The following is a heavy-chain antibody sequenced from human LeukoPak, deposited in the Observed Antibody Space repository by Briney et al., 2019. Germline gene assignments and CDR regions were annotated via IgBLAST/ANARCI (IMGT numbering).Heavy chain of an antibody. D-gene: IGHD1-14*01. CDR3: ARGRGVPKRNHITGRWFDP. CDR1: GGSFSGYY. Sequence: PSETLSLTCAVYGGSFSGYYWSWIRQPPGKGLEWIGEINHSGSTNYNPSLKSRVTISVDTSKNQFSLKLSSVTAADTAVYYCARGRGVPKRNHITGRWFDPWGQGTLVTVSS. J-gene: IGHJ5*02. CDR2: INHSGST. V-gene: IGHV4-34*01.